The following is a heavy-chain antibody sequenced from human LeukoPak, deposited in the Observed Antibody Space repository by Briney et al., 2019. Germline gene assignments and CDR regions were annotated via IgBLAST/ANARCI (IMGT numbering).Heavy chain of an antibody. Sequence: SETPSLTCTVSGGSISSYYWSWIRQPPGKGLEWIGYIYYSGSTNYNPSLKSRVTISVDTSKNQFSLKLSSVTAADTAVYYCARVPARYYFDYWGQGTLVTVSS. CDR3: ARVPARYYFDY. J-gene: IGHJ4*02. CDR1: GGSISSYY. CDR2: IYYSGST. D-gene: IGHD2-15*01. V-gene: IGHV4-59*01.